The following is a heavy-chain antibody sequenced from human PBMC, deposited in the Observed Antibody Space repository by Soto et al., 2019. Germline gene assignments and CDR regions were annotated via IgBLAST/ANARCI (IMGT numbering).Heavy chain of an antibody. Sequence: QVQLVEAGGGVVQPGRSLRLSCAASGFRFSNYGMHWVRQAPGKGLEWLAVIGADGTGLHYADSVRGRFTISRDNSKNTLYLQLNSLGADDTVIYFCARDDVLPVNGLDHWGQGTLVTVSS. CDR2: IGADGTGL. J-gene: IGHJ4*02. CDR1: GFRFSNYG. V-gene: IGHV3-33*01. CDR3: ARDDVLPVNGLDH.